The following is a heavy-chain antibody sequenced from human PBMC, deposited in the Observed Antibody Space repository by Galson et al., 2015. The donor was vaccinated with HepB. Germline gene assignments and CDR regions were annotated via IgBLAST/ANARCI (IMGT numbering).Heavy chain of an antibody. CDR2: TFYRSRWYN. J-gene: IGHJ4*02. D-gene: IGHD3-22*01. Sequence: CAISGDSVSSNSAAWNWIRQSPSRGLEWLGRTFYRSRWYNDYELSVKSRIIIKSDTSKNQFSLLLKSVTPEDTAVYFCAREVWVYDSRGFYFPFYFDQWGQGTLVTVSS. CDR3: AREVWVYDSRGFYFPFYFDQ. CDR1: GDSVSSNSAA. V-gene: IGHV6-1*01.